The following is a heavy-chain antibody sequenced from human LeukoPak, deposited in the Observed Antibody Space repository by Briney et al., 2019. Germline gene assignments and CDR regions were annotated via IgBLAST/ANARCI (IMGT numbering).Heavy chain of an antibody. CDR2: INTNTGNP. CDR3: ARSYYGMDV. Sequence: ASVKVSCKASGYTFATYAMNWVRQAPGQGLEWMGWINTNTGNPSYVQGFTGRFVFSWDTSVSTANLQINSLKAEDSAVYYCARSYYGMDVWGQGTTVTVSS. CDR1: GYTFATYA. V-gene: IGHV7-4-1*02. J-gene: IGHJ6*02.